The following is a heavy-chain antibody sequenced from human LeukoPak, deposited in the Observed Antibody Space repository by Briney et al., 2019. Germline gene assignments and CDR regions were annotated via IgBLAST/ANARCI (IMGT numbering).Heavy chain of an antibody. V-gene: IGHV4-59*01. CDR1: GGSISSYY. Sequence: SETLSLTCSVSGGSISSYYWSWIRQPPGEGLEWIGYIYYSGGTNYNPSLKSRVTISVDTPKNQFSLKLNSVTAADTAVYYCARGGYYTLEYYYYMDVWGKGTTVTVSS. CDR2: IYYSGGT. D-gene: IGHD3-3*01. CDR3: ARGGYYTLEYYYYMDV. J-gene: IGHJ6*03.